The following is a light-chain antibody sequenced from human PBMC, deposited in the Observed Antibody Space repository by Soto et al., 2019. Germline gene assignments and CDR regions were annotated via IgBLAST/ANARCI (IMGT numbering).Light chain of an antibody. Sequence: VMTQSAATLSVTPGERAAVTCRASHSLSSNLASYQQKPVQAPRLLILVACEGVKVIPARCSGRGSGTEFTLSIGTLRSGDFAIYYCQQYNVRPWRFCQGTRVDIK. J-gene: IGKJ1*01. V-gene: IGKV3-15*01. CDR1: HSLSSN. CDR3: QQYNVRPWR. CDR2: VAC.